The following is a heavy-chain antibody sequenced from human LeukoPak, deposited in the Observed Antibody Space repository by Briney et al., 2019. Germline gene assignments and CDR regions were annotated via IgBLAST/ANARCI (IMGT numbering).Heavy chain of an antibody. CDR1: GFTFSSYS. CDR3: ARVGWFGELIPDY. CDR2: ISSSSSYI. J-gene: IGHJ4*02. V-gene: IGHV3-21*01. Sequence: GGSLRLSCAASGFTFSSYSMNWVRQAPGKELEWVSSISSSSSYIYYADSVKGRFTISRDNAKNSLYLQMNSLRAEDTAVYYCARVGWFGELIPDYWGQGTLVTVSS. D-gene: IGHD3-10*01.